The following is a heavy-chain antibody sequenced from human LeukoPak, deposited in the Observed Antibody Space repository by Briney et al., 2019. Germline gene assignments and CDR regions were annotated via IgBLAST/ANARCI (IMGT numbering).Heavy chain of an antibody. V-gene: IGHV5-51*01. CDR1: GYSFNTYW. D-gene: IGHD3-3*01. CDR2: IYPGDSDT. Sequence: GESLKISCKGSGYSFNTYWIGWVRQMPGKGLEWMGIIYPGDSDTRYSPSFQGQVTISADKSISTAYLQWSSLKASDTAMYYCARRAYYDFWSGFYMDVWGKGTTVTVSS. CDR3: ARRAYYDFWSGFYMDV. J-gene: IGHJ6*03.